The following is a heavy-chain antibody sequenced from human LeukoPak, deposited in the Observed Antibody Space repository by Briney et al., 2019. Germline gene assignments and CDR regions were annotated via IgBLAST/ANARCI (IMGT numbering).Heavy chain of an antibody. V-gene: IGHV5-10-1*01. Sequence: GESLRISCKGSGYRFTSYWIDWVRQMPGKGLEWMGRIDPSDSYTNYCPSFQGHVTISADNSISTAYLQWSGLKASDTAMYYCARRATSVRGIPLFDYWGQGTLVTVSS. CDR2: IDPSDSYT. D-gene: IGHD3-10*01. J-gene: IGHJ4*02. CDR3: ARRATSVRGIPLFDY. CDR1: GYRFTSYW.